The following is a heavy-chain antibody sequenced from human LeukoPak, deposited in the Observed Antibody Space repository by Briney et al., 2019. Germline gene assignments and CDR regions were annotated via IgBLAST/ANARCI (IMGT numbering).Heavy chain of an antibody. CDR3: ARELMGAPGY. J-gene: IGHJ4*02. CDR2: INTDGSST. D-gene: IGHD1-26*01. Sequence: GGSLRLSCAASGFTFSSYWMHWVRQAPGEGLVWVSRINTDGSSTNYADSVKGRFTISRDNAKNTLYLQMNSLRAEDTAVYYCARELMGAPGYWGQGTLVTVSS. CDR1: GFTFSSYW. V-gene: IGHV3-74*01.